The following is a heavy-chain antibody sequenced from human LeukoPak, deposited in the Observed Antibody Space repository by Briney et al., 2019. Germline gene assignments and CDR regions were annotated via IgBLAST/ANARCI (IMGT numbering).Heavy chain of an antibody. CDR2: IRSKAYGGTT. CDR3: TRDQTYYYGSGSYRY. Sequence: GGSLRLSCTASGFTFGDYALSWVRQAPGKGLEWVSFIRSKAYGGTTEYAASVKGRFTISRDDSNSIAYLQMNSLKIEDTAVYYCTRDQTYYYGSGSYRYWGQEPWSPSPQ. CDR1: GFTFGDYA. V-gene: IGHV3-49*04. J-gene: IGHJ4*01. D-gene: IGHD3-10*01.